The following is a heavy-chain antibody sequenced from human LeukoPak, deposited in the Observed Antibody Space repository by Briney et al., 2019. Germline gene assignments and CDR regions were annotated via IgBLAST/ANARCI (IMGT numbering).Heavy chain of an antibody. J-gene: IGHJ4*02. CDR1: GFTFSSYG. V-gene: IGHV3-30*02. Sequence: TGGSLRLSCAAFGFTFSSYGMHWVRQTPGQGLEWVAFIRHDGTYQQYADSVKGRFTVSRDNSKDMVYLQMNSLRTEDTAVYYCAKNRDSSDYPRDFDYWGQGTLVTVSS. D-gene: IGHD3-22*01. CDR2: IRHDGTYQ. CDR3: AKNRDSSDYPRDFDY.